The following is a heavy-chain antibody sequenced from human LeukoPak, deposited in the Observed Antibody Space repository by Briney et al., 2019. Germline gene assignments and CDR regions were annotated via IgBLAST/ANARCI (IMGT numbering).Heavy chain of an antibody. CDR2: IYYSGST. CDR1: GGSISSYY. D-gene: IGHD3-10*01. J-gene: IGHJ3*02. Sequence: SETLSLTCPVSGGSISSYYWSWIRQPPGKGLEWIGYIYYSGSTNYNPSLKSRVTISVDTSKNQFSLKLSSVTAADTAVYYCAREPKYYYGSGSTQVAGAFDIWGQGTMVTVSS. CDR3: AREPKYYYGSGSTQVAGAFDI. V-gene: IGHV4-59*01.